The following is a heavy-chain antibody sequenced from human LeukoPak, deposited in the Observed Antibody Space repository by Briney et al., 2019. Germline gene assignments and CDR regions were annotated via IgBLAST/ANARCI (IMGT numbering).Heavy chain of an antibody. Sequence: GGSLRLSCAASGFTFGSYAMSWVRQAPGKGLEWVSAISGSGGSTYYADSVKGRFTVSRDNSKNTLYLQMNSLRAEDTAAYYCAKFRVYQLLAEGWFDPWGQGTLVTVSS. CDR3: AKFRVYQLLAEGWFDP. CDR2: ISGSGGST. D-gene: IGHD2-2*01. V-gene: IGHV3-23*01. J-gene: IGHJ5*02. CDR1: GFTFGSYA.